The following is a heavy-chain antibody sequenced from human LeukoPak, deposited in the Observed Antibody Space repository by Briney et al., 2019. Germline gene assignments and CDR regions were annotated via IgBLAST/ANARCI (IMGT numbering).Heavy chain of an antibody. CDR2: IKQDGSEK. V-gene: IGHV3-7*01. D-gene: IGHD1-26*01. CDR1: GFTFSSYW. Sequence: GGSLRLSCVASGFTFSSYWMSWVRQAPGKGLEWVANIKQDGSEKYYVDSVKGRFTISRDNAKNSLYVQMNSLRAEDTAVYYCARGLGKWEPQDYWGQGTPVTVSS. J-gene: IGHJ4*02. CDR3: ARGLGKWEPQDY.